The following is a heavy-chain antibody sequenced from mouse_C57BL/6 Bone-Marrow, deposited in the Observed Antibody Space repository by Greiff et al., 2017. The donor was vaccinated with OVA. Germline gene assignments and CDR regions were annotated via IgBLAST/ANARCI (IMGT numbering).Heavy chain of an antibody. V-gene: IGHV1-53*01. CDR3: ALTAQAIAWFAY. CDR1: GYTFTSYW. Sequence: QVQLQQSGTELVKPGASVKLSCKASGYTFTSYWMHWVKQRPGQGLEWIGNINPSNGGTNYNEKFKSKATLTVDKSSSTAYMQLSSLTSEDSAVYYCALTAQAIAWFAYWGQGTLVTVSA. CDR2: INPSNGGT. D-gene: IGHD3-2*02. J-gene: IGHJ3*01.